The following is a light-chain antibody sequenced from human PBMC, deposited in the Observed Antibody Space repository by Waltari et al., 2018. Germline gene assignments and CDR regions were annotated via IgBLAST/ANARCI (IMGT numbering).Light chain of an antibody. CDR1: SGSLSTTSY. CDR3: LLYLGSGIFV. CDR2: KAN. J-gene: IGLJ3*02. V-gene: IGLV8-61*01. Sequence: QTVVTQEPSLSVSPGGTVTLTCALSSGSLSTTSYASWYQQTPGQPPRTLVYKANSRSSGVHDRFSGSILGNRAALSIAGAQAEDESDYYCLLYLGSGIFVFGGGTKLTVL.